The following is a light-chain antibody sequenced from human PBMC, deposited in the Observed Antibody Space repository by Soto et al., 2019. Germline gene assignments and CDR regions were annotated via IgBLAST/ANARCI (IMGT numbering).Light chain of an antibody. J-gene: IGKJ2*01. CDR3: QQRYGWPS. CDR2: DTS. Sequence: EIVLTQSPATLSLSPGERATLSCRASPTVNGYLAWYQHKLGQAPRLLIYDTSNRATGVPARFSGSGSGTDFTLTISSLEPEDSAVYYCQQRYGWPSFGQGTKLEIK. V-gene: IGKV3-11*01. CDR1: PTVNGY.